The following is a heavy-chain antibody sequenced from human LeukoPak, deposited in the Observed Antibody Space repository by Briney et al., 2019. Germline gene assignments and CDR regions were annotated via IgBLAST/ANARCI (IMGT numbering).Heavy chain of an antibody. V-gene: IGHV5-51*01. J-gene: IGHJ4*02. Sequence: GESLKISCKGSGYSFTSYWIGWVRQMPRKGLEWMGIIYPGDSDTRYSPSFQGQVTISADKSISTAYLQWSSLKASDTAMYYCARQSLNYGDYGEFDYWGQGTLVTVSS. D-gene: IGHD4-17*01. CDR3: ARQSLNYGDYGEFDY. CDR2: IYPGDSDT. CDR1: GYSFTSYW.